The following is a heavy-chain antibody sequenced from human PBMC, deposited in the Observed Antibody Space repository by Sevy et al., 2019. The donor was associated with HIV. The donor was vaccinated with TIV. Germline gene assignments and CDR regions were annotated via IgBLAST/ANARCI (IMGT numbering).Heavy chain of an antibody. CDR2: ISSSSSYT. D-gene: IGHD3-22*01. CDR1: GFTFSDYY. J-gene: IGHJ4*02. V-gene: IGHV3-11*06. CDR3: AREGHYDSSGYYPGRPREVYYFDY. Sequence: GGSLRLSCAASGFTFSDYYMSWIRQAPGKGLEWVSYISSSSSYTNYADSVKGRFTISRDKAKNSPYLQMNSLRAEDTAVYYCAREGHYDSSGYYPGRPREVYYFDYWGQGTLVTVSS.